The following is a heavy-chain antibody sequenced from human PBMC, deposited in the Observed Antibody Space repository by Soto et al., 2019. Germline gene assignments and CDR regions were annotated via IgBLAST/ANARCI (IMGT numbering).Heavy chain of an antibody. CDR1: GVTFSSYA. Sequence: QVQLVQSGAELKKPGSSVKVSCSASGVTFSSYAFTWVRQAPGQGLEWMGNIIPVFRTSNYAQGFQGRLTISADESTITIYMEPSSLTSADTAVYFCAKDGSWVGGGREAWGQGTLVIVSS. D-gene: IGHD3-16*01. CDR3: AKDGSWVGGGREA. J-gene: IGHJ4*02. V-gene: IGHV1-69*18. CDR2: IIPVFRTS.